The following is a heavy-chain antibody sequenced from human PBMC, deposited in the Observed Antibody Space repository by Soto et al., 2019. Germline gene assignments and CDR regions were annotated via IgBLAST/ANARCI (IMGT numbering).Heavy chain of an antibody. Sequence: SEALPLTCVGSGGSLSDDFWSLIRQPPGMALEWIGEINHLGSINYNPSLKSRVTMSVDTSKNQFSLTLNSVTAADTATYYCARGGISHWAYFYYMDVWDRGTTVTVSS. CDR3: ARGGISHWAYFYYMDV. J-gene: IGHJ6*03. V-gene: IGHV4-34*01. D-gene: IGHD2-21*01. CDR1: GGSLSDDF. CDR2: INHLGSI.